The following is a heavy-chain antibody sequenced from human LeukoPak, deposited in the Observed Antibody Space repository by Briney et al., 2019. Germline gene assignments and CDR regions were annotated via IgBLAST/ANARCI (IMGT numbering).Heavy chain of an antibody. Sequence: GGSLRLSCAASGLTATNNYSNWVRHPPGKGPEWISLTYSNGDTRYADSVKGRFTFSRDNSKNTLYLQMNSLRAEDTAVYYCTYGDYPLTYWGQGTLVSVSS. CDR3: TYGDYPLTY. J-gene: IGHJ4*02. V-gene: IGHV3-66*01. D-gene: IGHD4-17*01. CDR1: GLTATNNY. CDR2: TYSNGDT.